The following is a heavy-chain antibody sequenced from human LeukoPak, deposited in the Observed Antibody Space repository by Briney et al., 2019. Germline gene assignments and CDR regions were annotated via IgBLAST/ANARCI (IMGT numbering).Heavy chain of an antibody. CDR2: ISGSGGST. CDR1: GFTFSSYG. V-gene: IGHV3-23*01. J-gene: IGHJ5*02. D-gene: IGHD3-10*01. CDR3: AKVPDYYGSGTNKNWFDP. Sequence: PGGTLRLSCAASGFTFSSYGMSWVRQAPGKGLEWVSAISGSGGSTYYADSVKGRFTISRDNSKNTLYLQMNSLRAEDTAVYYCAKVPDYYGSGTNKNWFDPWGQGTLVTVSS.